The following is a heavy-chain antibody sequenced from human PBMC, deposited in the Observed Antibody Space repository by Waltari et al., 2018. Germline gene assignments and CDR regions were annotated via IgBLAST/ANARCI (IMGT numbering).Heavy chain of an antibody. Sequence: QLQLQESGPGLVRPSETLSLTCTVSGGSITTNYNWAWIRQPPGKGLEWMGNMQYRGRTFNNPSLMSRVTISLDTSKNQFSLTLTSVDAADTAVYFCGRIAFGDDGGYFQYWGQGTLVTVSS. CDR1: GGSITTNYN. D-gene: IGHD4-17*01. CDR3: GRIAFGDDGGYFQY. V-gene: IGHV4-39*01. CDR2: MQYRGRT. J-gene: IGHJ1*01.